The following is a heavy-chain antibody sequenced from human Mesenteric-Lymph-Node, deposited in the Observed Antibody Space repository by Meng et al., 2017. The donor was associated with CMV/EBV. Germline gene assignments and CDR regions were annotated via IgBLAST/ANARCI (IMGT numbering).Heavy chain of an antibody. D-gene: IGHD4-11*01. J-gene: IGHJ5*02. CDR3: ARGSGVTVSEDWFDP. CDR1: GYTFTDYY. CDR2: IHPNSGGT. V-gene: IGHV1-2*02. Sequence: ASVKVSCKASGYTFTDYYMHWVRQAPGQGLECMGWIHPNSGGTNYAQKFKDRVTMTRDTSISTAYMELTSLKFDDTAIYYCARGSGVTVSEDWFDPWGQGTLVTVSS.